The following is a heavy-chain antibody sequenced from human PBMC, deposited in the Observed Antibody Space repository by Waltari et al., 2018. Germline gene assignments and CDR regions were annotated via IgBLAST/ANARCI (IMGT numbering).Heavy chain of an antibody. CDR1: GGTFSSYA. V-gene: IGHV1-69*13. CDR3: ARGGIAVARESYYYYGMDV. CDR2: IIPIFGTA. Sequence: QVQLVQSGAEVKKPGSSVKVSCKASGGTFSSYAISWVRQAPGQGLEWMGVIIPIFGTAIYALKFQGRVTITADESTSTAYMELSSLRSEDTAVYYCARGGIAVARESYYYYGMDVWGQGTTVTVSS. D-gene: IGHD6-19*01. J-gene: IGHJ6*02.